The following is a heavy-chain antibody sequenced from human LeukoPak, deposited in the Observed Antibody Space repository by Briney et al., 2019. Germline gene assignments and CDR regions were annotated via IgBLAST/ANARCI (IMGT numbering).Heavy chain of an antibody. J-gene: IGHJ4*02. V-gene: IGHV3-66*01. D-gene: IGHD3-22*01. Sequence: PGGSLRLSCAASECTVNSNYMNWVRQAPGQGLEWVSVSYSAGSTFYADSVKGRFTTSRDNSKNTLYLQMNSLRADDTALYYCAKGGDRNDHDGSGYYERLYYFDYWGQGTLVTVSS. CDR2: SYSAGST. CDR3: AKGGDRNDHDGSGYYERLYYFDY. CDR1: ECTVNSNY.